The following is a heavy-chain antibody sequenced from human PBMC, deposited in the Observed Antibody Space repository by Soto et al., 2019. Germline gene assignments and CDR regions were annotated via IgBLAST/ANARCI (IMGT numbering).Heavy chain of an antibody. CDR1: ANTFINNY. V-gene: IGHV1-46*01. D-gene: IGHD3-3*01. CDR2: FNPRGGTT. Sequence: QVQLLQSGAEVKKPGASVRISCKSSANTFINNYINWVRQAPGQGLEWLGVFNPRGGTTRYAQKFQGRVTMTGDTSTRTVFMELSNLKSEDTAVYYCARVYGPVQYDDFWSGYYDYWGQGTLVIVSS. CDR3: ARVYGPVQYDDFWSGYYDY. J-gene: IGHJ4*02.